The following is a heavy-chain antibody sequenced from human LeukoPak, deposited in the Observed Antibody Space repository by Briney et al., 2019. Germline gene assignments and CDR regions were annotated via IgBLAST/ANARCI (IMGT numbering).Heavy chain of an antibody. J-gene: IGHJ4*02. D-gene: IGHD2-15*01. CDR3: AKDIRGYSSGWPWFDY. Sequence: GGSLRLSCTVSGIIFSDYGLSWVRQAPGKGLEWVSGISGSGAKTYYADPVKGRFSISRDNSKNTVYLQVTSLGGEDTAVYYCAKDIRGYSSGWPWFDYWGQGTLVTVSP. CDR2: ISGSGAKT. CDR1: GIIFSDYG. V-gene: IGHV3-23*01.